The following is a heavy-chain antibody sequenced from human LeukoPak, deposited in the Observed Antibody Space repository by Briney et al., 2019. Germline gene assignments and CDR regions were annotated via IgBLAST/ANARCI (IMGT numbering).Heavy chain of an antibody. V-gene: IGHV3-7*01. CDR3: ARGGAVVVVATNQGPFDY. Sequence: PGRSLRLSCAASGFHISNYWMNWVRQTPGKGLEWVATIKQDGSEKGYVDSVKGRFSVSRDNAKNLLDLEMNSLRAEDTAVYYCARGGAVVVVATNQGPFDYWGQGTLVTVSS. D-gene: IGHD2-15*01. J-gene: IGHJ4*02. CDR2: IKQDGSEK. CDR1: GFHISNYW.